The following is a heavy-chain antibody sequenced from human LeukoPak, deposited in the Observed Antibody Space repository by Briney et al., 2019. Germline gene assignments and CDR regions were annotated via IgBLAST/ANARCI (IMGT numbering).Heavy chain of an antibody. CDR3: ASEKSSSSQFDY. V-gene: IGHV4-31*11. D-gene: IGHD6-6*01. Sequence: SETLSLTCAVYGGSFSGYYWSWIRQHPGKGLEWIGYIYYSGSTYYSPSLKSRVTISVDTSKNQFSLKLSSVTAADTAVYYCASEKSSSSQFDYWGQGTLVTVSS. CDR2: IYYSGST. J-gene: IGHJ4*02. CDR1: GGSFSGYY.